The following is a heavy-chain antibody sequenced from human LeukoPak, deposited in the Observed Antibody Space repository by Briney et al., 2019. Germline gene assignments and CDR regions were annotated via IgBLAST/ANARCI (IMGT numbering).Heavy chain of an antibody. Sequence: SETLSLTCTVSGGSISSYYWSWIRQPPGKGLEWIGYIYYSGSTNYNPSLKRRVTISVDTSKNQFSLKLSSVTAAHTAVNYCARSNHPYPDGGGAFDIWGQGTMVTVSS. CDR1: GGSISSYY. CDR2: IYYSGST. J-gene: IGHJ3*02. V-gene: IGHV4-59*01. D-gene: IGHD3-16*01. CDR3: ARSNHPYPDGGGAFDI.